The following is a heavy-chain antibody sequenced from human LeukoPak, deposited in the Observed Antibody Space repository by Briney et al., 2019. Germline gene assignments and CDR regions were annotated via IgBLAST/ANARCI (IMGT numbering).Heavy chain of an antibody. D-gene: IGHD6-19*01. CDR3: ARRRSTSPTGYSSGWSNWFDP. J-gene: IGHJ5*02. CDR2: IYPGDSDT. Sequence: GESLKISCKGSGYSFTSYWIGWVRQMPGKGLEWMGIIYPGDSDTRYSPSFQGQVTISADKSISTAYLQWSSLKASDTAMYYCARRRSTSPTGYSSGWSNWFDPWGQGTLVTVSS. CDR1: GYSFTSYW. V-gene: IGHV5-51*01.